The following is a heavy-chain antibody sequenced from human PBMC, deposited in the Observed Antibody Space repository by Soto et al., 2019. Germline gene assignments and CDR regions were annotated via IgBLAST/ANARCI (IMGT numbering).Heavy chain of an antibody. J-gene: IGHJ4*02. V-gene: IGHV4-59*08. CDR1: GDSISGYS. CDR3: ARQSSLAAVVD. Sequence: PSETLSLTCTVSGDSISGYSWSWIRQPPGKGLEWIGYIYYTGSTNYSPPLMSRVTISVDTSKNQFSLKLSSVTAADTAVYYCARQSSLAAVVDWGQGTLVTVSS. CDR2: IYYTGST. D-gene: IGHD6-13*01.